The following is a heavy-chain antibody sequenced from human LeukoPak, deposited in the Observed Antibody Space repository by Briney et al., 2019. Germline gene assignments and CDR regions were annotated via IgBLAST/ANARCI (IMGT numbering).Heavy chain of an antibody. D-gene: IGHD5-12*01. CDR3: ARRWLRHDPNDY. CDR1: GYTFTGYY. Sequence: ASVKVSCEASGYTFTGYYMHWVRQAPGQGLEWMGRINPNSGGANYAQKFQGRVTMTRDTSISTAYMELSRLRSDDTAVYYCARRWLRHDPNDYWGQGTLVTVSS. J-gene: IGHJ4*02. CDR2: INPNSGGA. V-gene: IGHV1-2*06.